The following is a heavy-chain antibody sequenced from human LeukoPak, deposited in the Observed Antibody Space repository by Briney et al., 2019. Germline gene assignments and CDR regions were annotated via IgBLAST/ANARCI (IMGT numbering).Heavy chain of an antibody. CDR1: GFTFSSYA. V-gene: IGHV3-30-3*01. J-gene: IGHJ4*02. CDR2: ISYDGSNK. CDR3: APTYYYESSGHQ. D-gene: IGHD3-22*01. Sequence: GGPLRLSCAASGFTFSSYAMHWVRKAPGKGLEWVAVISYDGSNKYYADSVKGRFTISRDNSKNSLYLQMNNLRVEDTAVYYCAPTYYYESSGHQGGQGTLVTVSA.